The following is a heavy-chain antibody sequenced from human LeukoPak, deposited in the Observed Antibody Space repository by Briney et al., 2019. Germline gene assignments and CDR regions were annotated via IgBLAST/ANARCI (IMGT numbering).Heavy chain of an antibody. V-gene: IGHV3-23*01. Sequence: PGGSLRLPCAASGFTFSRYAMNWVRQAPGKGLEWVSGISGSGGSTYYADSVKGRVTISRDNSKNTLYLQMNSLRAEDTAVYYCAKDLSSSWNYFDYWGQGTLVTVSS. CDR3: AKDLSSSWNYFDY. CDR2: ISGSGGST. J-gene: IGHJ4*02. D-gene: IGHD6-13*01. CDR1: GFTFSRYA.